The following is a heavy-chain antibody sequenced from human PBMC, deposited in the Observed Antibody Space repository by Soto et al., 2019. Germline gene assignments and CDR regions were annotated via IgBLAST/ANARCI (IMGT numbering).Heavy chain of an antibody. CDR2: VIPMFRST. CDR1: GGSFSNYT. V-gene: IGHV1-69*01. CDR3: ARGLKWQQPHYFDH. D-gene: IGHD2-15*01. Sequence: QVQLLQSGAEVKKPGSSVQVSCKASGGSFSNYTFAWVRQAPGRGPEWMGGVIPMFRSTNYAQRFQGRVTISADESTSTVYLDLTSLTSADSAIYYCARGLKWQQPHYFDHWGQGTLVTVSS. J-gene: IGHJ4*02.